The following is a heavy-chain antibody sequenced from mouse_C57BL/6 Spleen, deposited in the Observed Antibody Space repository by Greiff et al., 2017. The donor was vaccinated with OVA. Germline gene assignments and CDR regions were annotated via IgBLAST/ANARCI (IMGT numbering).Heavy chain of an antibody. V-gene: IGHV5-17*01. CDR2: ISSGSSTI. D-gene: IGHD2-5*01. CDR1: GFTFSDYG. CDR3: AREGIVIFDY. J-gene: IGHJ2*01. Sequence: EVKLVESGGGLVKPGGSLKLSCAASGFTFSDYGMHWVRQAPEKGLEWVAYISSGSSTIYYADTVKVRFTISRDNAKNTLFLQMTSLRSEDTAMYYCAREGIVIFDYWGQGTTLTVSS.